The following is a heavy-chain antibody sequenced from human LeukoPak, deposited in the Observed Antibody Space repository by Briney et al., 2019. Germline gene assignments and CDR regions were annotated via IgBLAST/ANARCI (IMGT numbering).Heavy chain of an antibody. CDR2: IYYSGST. J-gene: IGHJ5*02. D-gene: IGHD3-3*01. Sequence: SETLSLTCTVSGGSISSYYWSWIRQPPGKGLEWIGYIYYSGSTNYNPSLKSRVTISVDTSKNQFSLKLSSVTAVDTAVYYCARVRTAYYDFWRVDKEWFDPWGQGTLVTVSS. CDR3: ARVRTAYYDFWRVDKEWFDP. CDR1: GGSISSYY. V-gene: IGHV4-59*01.